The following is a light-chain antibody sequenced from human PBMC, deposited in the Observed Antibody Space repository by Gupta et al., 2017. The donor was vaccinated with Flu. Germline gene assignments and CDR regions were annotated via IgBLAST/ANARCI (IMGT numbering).Light chain of an antibody. V-gene: IGLV3-25*03. CDR2: KDT. CDR3: QSADATSTYYV. CDR1: ALPNQY. J-gene: IGLJ1*01. Sequence: SYELTQPPSVSVSPGQTARITCSGDALPNQYVYWFQQRPGQAPTLLVYKDTERPSGIPERFSGSSSGTTVTLTISGVQAEDEADYYCQSADATSTYYVFGTGTKVTV.